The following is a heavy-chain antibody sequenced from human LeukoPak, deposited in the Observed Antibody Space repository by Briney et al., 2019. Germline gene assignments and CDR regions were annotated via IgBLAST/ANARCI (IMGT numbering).Heavy chain of an antibody. J-gene: IGHJ3*02. D-gene: IGHD2-2*01. V-gene: IGHV1-69*05. CDR3: ARGTLDAFDI. CDR1: GGTFSSYA. Sequence: ASVKVSCKASGGTFSSYAISWVRQAPGQGLEWMGGIIPIFGTANYAQKFQGRVTITTDESTSTAYVELSSLRSEDTAVYYCARGTLDAFDIWGQGTMVTVSS. CDR2: IIPIFGTA.